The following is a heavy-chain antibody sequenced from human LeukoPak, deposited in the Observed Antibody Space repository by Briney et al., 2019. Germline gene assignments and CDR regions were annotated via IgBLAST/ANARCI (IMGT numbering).Heavy chain of an antibody. CDR2: MNPNSGNT. CDR3: ARDARKVLYGDTDAFDI. D-gene: IGHD4-17*01. Sequence: GASVKVSCKASGYTFTSYDVNWFRQATGQGLEWMGWMNPNSGNTGYAQKFQGRVSLTRDTSISTAYMELSSLRSDDTAVYYCARDARKVLYGDTDAFDIWGQGTMVTVSS. J-gene: IGHJ3*02. CDR1: GYTFTSYD. V-gene: IGHV1-8*01.